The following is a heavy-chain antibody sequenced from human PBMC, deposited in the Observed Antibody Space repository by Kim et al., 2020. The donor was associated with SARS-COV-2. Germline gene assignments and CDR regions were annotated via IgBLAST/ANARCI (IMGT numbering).Heavy chain of an antibody. CDR3: ARGDSSSWTLYYYYGMDV. V-gene: IGHV3-66*01. Sequence: GGSLRLSCAASGFTVSSNYMSWVRQAPGKGLECVSVIYSGGSTYYADSVKGRFTISRDNSKNTLNLQMNSLRAEDTAVYYCARGDSSSWTLYYYYGMDVGAQGTTVTGSS. CDR2: IYSGGST. CDR1: GFTVSSNY. D-gene: IGHD6-13*01. J-gene: IGHJ6*02.